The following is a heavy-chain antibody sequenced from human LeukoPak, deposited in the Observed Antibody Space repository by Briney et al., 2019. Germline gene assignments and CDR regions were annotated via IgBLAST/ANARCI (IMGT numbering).Heavy chain of an antibody. CDR3: AIVGTYYGSGSYLGDAFDI. CDR1: GFTVSSNY. V-gene: IGHV3-53*01. D-gene: IGHD3-10*01. J-gene: IGHJ3*02. Sequence: TGGSLRLSCAASGFTVSSNYMSWVRQAPGKGLEWVSVIYSGGSTYYADSVKGRFTISRDNSKNTLYLQMNSLRAEDTAVYYCAIVGTYYGSGSYLGDAFDIWGQGTMVTVSS. CDR2: IYSGGST.